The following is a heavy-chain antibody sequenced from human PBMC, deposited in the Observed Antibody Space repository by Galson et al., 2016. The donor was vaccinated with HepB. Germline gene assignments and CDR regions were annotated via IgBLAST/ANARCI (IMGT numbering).Heavy chain of an antibody. V-gene: IGHV3-53*01. CDR1: GFTVSSNY. CDR3: ARAPFYYDSSTTDS. D-gene: IGHD3-22*01. CDR2: IYSGGTT. J-gene: IGHJ4*02. Sequence: SLRLSCAASGFTVSSNYMSWVRQAPGKGLEWVSVIYSGGTTYYADSVKGRFTISRDNSKNTVYLQVNSLRAEDTAVYYCARAPFYYDSSTTDSWGQGTLVTVSS.